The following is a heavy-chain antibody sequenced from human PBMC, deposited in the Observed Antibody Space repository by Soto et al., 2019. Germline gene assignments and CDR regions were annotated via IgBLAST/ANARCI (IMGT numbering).Heavy chain of an antibody. CDR2: ISSNGGST. J-gene: IGHJ6*02. CDR3: VKAAMATYYYYGMDV. V-gene: IGHV3-64D*06. D-gene: IGHD5-18*01. CDR1: GFTFSSYA. Sequence: GGSLRLSCSASGFTFSSYAMHWVRQAPGKGLEYVSAISSNGGSTYYADSVKGRFTISRDNSKSTLYLQMSSLRAEDTAVYYCVKAAMATYYYYGMDVWGQGTTVTVSS.